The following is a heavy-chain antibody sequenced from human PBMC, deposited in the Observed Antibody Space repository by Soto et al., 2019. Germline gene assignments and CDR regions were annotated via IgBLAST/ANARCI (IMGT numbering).Heavy chain of an antibody. CDR1: GYTFTSYG. CDR3: AAHNSGRPYDY. D-gene: IGHD1-26*01. Sequence: ASVKVSSKASGYTFTSYGISLVRQAPGQGLEWMGWISAYNGNTNYAQKLQGRVTMTRDTSTSTVYMELSSLRSEDTAVYYCAAHNSGRPYDYWGQGTLVTVSS. J-gene: IGHJ4*02. CDR2: ISAYNGNT. V-gene: IGHV1-18*01.